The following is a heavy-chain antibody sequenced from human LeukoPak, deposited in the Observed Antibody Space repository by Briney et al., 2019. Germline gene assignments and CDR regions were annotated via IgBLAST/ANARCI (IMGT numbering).Heavy chain of an antibody. CDR2: IYTSWST. J-gene: IGHJ5*02. Sequence: SETLSLTCTGSGCSISSYYWSWIRQPPGKGLDGIGYIYTSWSTNYNPCLKSRLTNSMDTSKIQFSLKLTSVTAADTARFHCARIRNTVLGGNIYDLWGQGTLITASS. CDR1: GCSISSYY. D-gene: IGHD3-16*01. V-gene: IGHV4-4*09. CDR3: ARIRNTVLGGNIYDL.